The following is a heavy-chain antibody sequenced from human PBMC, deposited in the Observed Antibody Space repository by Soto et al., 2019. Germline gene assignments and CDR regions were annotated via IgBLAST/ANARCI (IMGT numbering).Heavy chain of an antibody. J-gene: IGHJ4*01. CDR3: ARDNGVVVIKPFDY. CDR1: GYTFTSYG. D-gene: IGHD3-22*01. Sequence: GASVKVSCKASGYTFTSYGISWVRQAPGQGLEWMGWISAYNGNTNYAQKLQGRVTMTTDTSTSTAYMELRSLRSDDTAVYYCARDNGVVVIKPFDYWGQGTLVTVSS. CDR2: ISAYNGNT. V-gene: IGHV1-18*01.